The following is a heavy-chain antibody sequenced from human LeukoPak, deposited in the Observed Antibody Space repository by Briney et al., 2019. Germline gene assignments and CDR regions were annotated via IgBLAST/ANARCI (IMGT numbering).Heavy chain of an antibody. D-gene: IGHD2-2*01. CDR3: ARVVVPAVNYYYYYVDV. V-gene: IGHV4-59*01. CDR2: IYYSGST. Sequence: SETLSLTCTVSGGSISSYYWSWIRQPPGKGLEWIGYIYYSGSTNYNPSLKSRVTTSVDTSKNQFSLKLSSVTAADTAVYYCARVVVPAVNYYYYYVDVWGKGTTVTVSS. CDR1: GGSISSYY. J-gene: IGHJ6*03.